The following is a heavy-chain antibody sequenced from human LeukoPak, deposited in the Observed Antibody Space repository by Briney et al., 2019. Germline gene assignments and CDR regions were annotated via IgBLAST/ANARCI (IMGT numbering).Heavy chain of an antibody. CDR1: GFTFSSYA. Sequence: GGSLRHSCAASGFTFSSYAMSWVRQAPGKGLEWVSAISGSGGSTYYADSVKGRFTISRDNSKNTLYLQMNSLRAEDTAVYYCAKPGAYGSGSYTENWGQGTLVTVSS. J-gene: IGHJ4*02. D-gene: IGHD3-10*01. CDR3: AKPGAYGSGSYTEN. V-gene: IGHV3-23*01. CDR2: ISGSGGST.